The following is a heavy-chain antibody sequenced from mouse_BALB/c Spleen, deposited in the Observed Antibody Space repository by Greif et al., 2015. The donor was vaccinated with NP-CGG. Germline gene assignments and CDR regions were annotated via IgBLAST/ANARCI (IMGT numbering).Heavy chain of an antibody. CDR2: IVPANGNT. Sequence: VQLQQSGAELVKPGASVKLSCTASGFNIKEKFMHWVKERPEQGLEWIGRIVPANGNTKYDPKFQGKATITADTSSNTACLQLSSLTSEDTAVYCCASYVYGYYFDYWGRGTTLTVSS. V-gene: IGHV14-3*02. CDR3: ASYVYGYYFDY. CDR1: GFNIKEKF. D-gene: IGHD2-2*01. J-gene: IGHJ2*01.